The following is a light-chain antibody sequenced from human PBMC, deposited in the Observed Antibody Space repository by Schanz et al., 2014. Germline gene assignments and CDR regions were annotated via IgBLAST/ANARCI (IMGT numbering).Light chain of an antibody. CDR2: SNN. J-gene: IGLJ2*01. Sequence: QSVLAQPPSASGTPGQRVTISCSGSSSNIGSNPVNWYQQLPGTAPKLLIYSNNQRPSGVPDRFSGSKSDTSVSLAISGRQSDDEANYYCATWDDSLSALGFGGGTKLTVL. CDR1: SSNIGSNP. CDR3: ATWDDSLSALG. V-gene: IGLV1-44*01.